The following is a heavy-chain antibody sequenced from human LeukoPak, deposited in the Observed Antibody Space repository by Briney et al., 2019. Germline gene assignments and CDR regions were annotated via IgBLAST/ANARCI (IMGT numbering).Heavy chain of an antibody. CDR3: ARVVRYNSIAVAERLDY. CDR1: GGSFGGYY. J-gene: IGHJ4*02. Sequence: SETLSLTCAVYGGSFGGYYWSWIRQPPGKGLEWIGEINHSGSTNYNPSLKSRVTISVDTSKNQFSLKLSSVTAADTAVYYCARVVRYNSIAVAERLDYWGQGTLVTVSS. V-gene: IGHV4-34*01. D-gene: IGHD6-19*01. CDR2: INHSGST.